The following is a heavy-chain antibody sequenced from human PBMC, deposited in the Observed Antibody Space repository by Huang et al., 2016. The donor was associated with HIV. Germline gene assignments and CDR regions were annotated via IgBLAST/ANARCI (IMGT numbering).Heavy chain of an antibody. Sequence: EVQLVETGGGLIQPGGSLRLSCAASGFTVSSNYMSWVRQAPGKGLEWFSVIYSGGSTYYADSVKGRFTISRDNSKNTLYLQMNSLRAEDTAVYYCARGMVRGVTLNWFDPWGQGTLVTVSS. J-gene: IGHJ5*02. CDR2: IYSGGST. V-gene: IGHV3-53*02. CDR1: GFTVSSNY. D-gene: IGHD3-10*01. CDR3: ARGMVRGVTLNWFDP.